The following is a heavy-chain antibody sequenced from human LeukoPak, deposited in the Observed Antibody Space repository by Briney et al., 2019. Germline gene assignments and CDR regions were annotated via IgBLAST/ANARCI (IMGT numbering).Heavy chain of an antibody. CDR2: ISNSGTTI. V-gene: IGHV3-11*01. D-gene: IGHD3-10*01. J-gene: IGHJ4*02. CDR1: GFTFSEYY. Sequence: PGGSLRLSCAASGFTFSEYYMSWIRQAPGKGLEWISYISNSGTTIYYTDSVKGRFTISRDNAKNSLYLQVNSLRVEDTAVYYCATDFYGSRSYIDYWGQGTLVTVSP. CDR3: ATDFYGSRSYIDY.